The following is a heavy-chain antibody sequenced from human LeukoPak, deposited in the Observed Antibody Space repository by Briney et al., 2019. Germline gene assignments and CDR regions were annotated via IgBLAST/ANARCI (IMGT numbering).Heavy chain of an antibody. CDR2: INHRGT. D-gene: IGHD6-13*01. CDR1: GGFFSGYY. V-gene: IGHV4-34*01. Sequence: SETLSLPCGVYGGFFSGYYWSWIRQPPGKGLEWIGEINHRGTNYNPSLKSRVTISVDTSKNQFSLKLSSVTAADTAVYYCARTPGGITVGGTFVYWGQGTLVTVSA. CDR3: ARTPGGITVGGTFVY. J-gene: IGHJ4*02.